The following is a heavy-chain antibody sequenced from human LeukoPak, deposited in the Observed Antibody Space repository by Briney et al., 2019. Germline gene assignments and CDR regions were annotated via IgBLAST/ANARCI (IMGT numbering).Heavy chain of an antibody. CDR3: ARVGGVVPAAGTRNLDY. V-gene: IGHV1-69*13. CDR1: GGTFSSYA. J-gene: IGHJ4*02. Sequence: RRASVKVSCKASGGTFSSYAISWVRQAPGQGLEWMGGIIPIFGTANYAQKFQGRVTITADESTSTAYMELSSLRSEDTAVYYCARVGGVVPAAGTRNLDYWGQGTLVTVSS. CDR2: IIPIFGTA. D-gene: IGHD2-2*01.